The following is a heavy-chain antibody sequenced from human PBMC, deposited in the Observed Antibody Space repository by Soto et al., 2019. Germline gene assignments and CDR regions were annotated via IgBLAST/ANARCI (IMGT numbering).Heavy chain of an antibody. J-gene: IGHJ4*02. CDR1: GYSFNTYA. D-gene: IGHD3-10*01. CDR3: ARVGLDVKGKTLPPYYFDY. V-gene: IGHV1-69*01. Sequence: QVQLVQSGAEGKKPGSSVKVSCKASGYSFNTYAISWVRQAPGRGLEWMGGIIPIFGAPNYAQKFQGRVTITADESADTVYMEVSSLTSEDAAVYYCARVGLDVKGKTLPPYYFDYWGQGTLVTVSS. CDR2: IIPIFGAP.